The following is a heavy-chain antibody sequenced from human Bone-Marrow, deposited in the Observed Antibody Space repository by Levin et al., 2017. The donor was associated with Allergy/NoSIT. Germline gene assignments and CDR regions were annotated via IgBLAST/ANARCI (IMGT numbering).Heavy chain of an antibody. J-gene: IGHJ4*02. V-gene: IGHV3-66*02. CDR1: GFTVSSNY. Sequence: GASVKVSCAASGFTVSSNYMSWVRQAPGKGLEWVSVIYSGGSTYYADSVKGRFTISRDNSKNTLYLQMNSLRADDTAVYYCASRPDQYFDYWGQGTLVTVSS. CDR3: ASRPDQYFDY. D-gene: IGHD2-2*01. CDR2: IYSGGST.